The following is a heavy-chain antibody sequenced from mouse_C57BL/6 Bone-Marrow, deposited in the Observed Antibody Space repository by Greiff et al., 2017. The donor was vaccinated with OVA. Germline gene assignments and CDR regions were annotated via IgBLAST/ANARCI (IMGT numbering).Heavy chain of an antibody. CDR3: AREGLRWYFDV. J-gene: IGHJ1*03. CDR2: IYPGSGST. D-gene: IGHD2-4*01. V-gene: IGHV1-55*01. Sequence: VKQRPGQGLEWIGDIYPGSGSTNYNEKFKSKATLTVDTSSSTAYMQLSSLTSEDSAVYYCAREGLRWYFDVWGTGTTVTVSS.